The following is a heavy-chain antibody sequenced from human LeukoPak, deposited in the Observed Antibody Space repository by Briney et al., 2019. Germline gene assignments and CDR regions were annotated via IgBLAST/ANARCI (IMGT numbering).Heavy chain of an antibody. CDR3: ARAGRGGNYYGY. CDR1: GGSISSYY. D-gene: IGHD1-26*01. J-gene: IGHJ4*02. V-gene: IGHV4-59*01. Sequence: PSETLSLTCTVSGGSISSYYWSWIRQPPGKGLEWIGYIYYSGSTNYNPSLKSRLTISVDTSKNQFSLKLTSVTAADTAVYYCARAGRGGNYYGYWGQGTLVTVSS. CDR2: IYYSGST.